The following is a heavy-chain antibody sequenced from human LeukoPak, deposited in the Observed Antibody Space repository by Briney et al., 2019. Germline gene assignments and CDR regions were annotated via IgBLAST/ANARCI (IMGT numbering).Heavy chain of an antibody. J-gene: IGHJ4*02. D-gene: IGHD6-13*01. CDR2: ISGSGGST. V-gene: IGHV3-23*01. CDR3: AKEGGSSWYYFDF. CDR1: GIAFNNYD. Sequence: GGSLRLSCAASGIAFNNYDMNWVRQAPEKGLEWVSAISGSGGSTYYAVSVKGRFTISRDNSKNTLYLQMNSLRAEDTAVYYCAKEGGSSWYYFDFWGQGTLVTVSS.